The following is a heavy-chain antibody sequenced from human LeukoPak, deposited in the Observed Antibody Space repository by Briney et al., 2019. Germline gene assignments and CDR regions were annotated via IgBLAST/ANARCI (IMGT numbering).Heavy chain of an antibody. CDR1: GGSIRSYF. Sequence: SETLSLTCIVSGGSIRSYFWSWIRQPPGKGLEWIGYIYYSGSTSYNPSLKSRVTISVDTSKNQFSLKLSSVTAADTAVYYCARAGNNWFDPWGQGTLVTVSS. V-gene: IGHV4-59*01. J-gene: IGHJ5*02. CDR2: IYYSGST. CDR3: ARAGNNWFDP.